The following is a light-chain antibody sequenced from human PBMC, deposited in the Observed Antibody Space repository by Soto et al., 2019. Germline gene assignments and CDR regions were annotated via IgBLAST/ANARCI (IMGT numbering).Light chain of an antibody. V-gene: IGLV2-14*01. J-gene: IGLJ2*01. Sequence: QSALTQPASVSESPGQWITISCTGTSSDVGGYNYVSWYQQHPGKAPKLMIYDVSNRPSGVSNRVSGSKSGNTASLTISGLHAEDEADYYGSSYTSSSTVVFGGGTKLTVL. CDR3: SSYTSSSTVV. CDR1: SSDVGGYNY. CDR2: DVS.